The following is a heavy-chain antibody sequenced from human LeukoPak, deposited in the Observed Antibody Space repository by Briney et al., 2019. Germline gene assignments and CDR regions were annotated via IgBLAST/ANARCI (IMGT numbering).Heavy chain of an antibody. CDR3: ARVIAAAGPGGY. CDR1: GFTFSSYG. CDR2: INPNSGGT. D-gene: IGHD6-13*01. Sequence: GGSLRLSCAASGFTFSSYGMHWVRQAPGQGLEWMGWINPNSGGTNYAQKFQGRVTMTRDTSISTAYMELSRLRSDDTAVYYCARVIAAAGPGGYWGQGNLVTVSS. V-gene: IGHV1-2*02. J-gene: IGHJ4*02.